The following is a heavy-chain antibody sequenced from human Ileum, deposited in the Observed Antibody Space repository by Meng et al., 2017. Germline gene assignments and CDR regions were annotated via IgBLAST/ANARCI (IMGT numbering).Heavy chain of an antibody. J-gene: IGHJ4*02. D-gene: IGHD4-23*01. V-gene: IGHV1-18*01. CDR1: GYIFTRYG. CDR3: ARDTVGTTLGDY. Sequence: QVQLVQSGAEVQKPGASVKVSCKASGYIFTRYGIGWVRQAPGQGLEWMGWISAYSGNTKYAQKLQGRVTMTTDISTSTAYMELRNLRSDDTAVYYCARDTVGTTLGDYWGQGTLVTVSS. CDR2: ISAYSGNT.